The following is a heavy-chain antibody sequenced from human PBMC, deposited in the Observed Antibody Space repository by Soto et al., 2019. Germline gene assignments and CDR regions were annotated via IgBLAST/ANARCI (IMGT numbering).Heavy chain of an antibody. J-gene: IGHJ6*03. CDR3: ARGVVVAATHAYYYYMDV. Sequence: GASVEVSCKASGYTFTGYSMRWVRQAPGQGLEWMGWINPNSGGTNYAQKFQGWVTMTRDTSISTAYMELSRLRSDDTAVYYCARGVVVAATHAYYYYMDVWGKGTTVTVSS. CDR1: GYTFTGYS. CDR2: INPNSGGT. V-gene: IGHV1-2*04. D-gene: IGHD2-15*01.